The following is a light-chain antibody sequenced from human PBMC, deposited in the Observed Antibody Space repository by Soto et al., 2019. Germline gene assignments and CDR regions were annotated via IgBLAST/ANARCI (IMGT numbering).Light chain of an antibody. CDR1: QSVLYRSNNKNP. Sequence: DIVMTQSPDSLAVSLGERATINCKSSQSVLYRSNNKNPLAWYQQKTGQPPKLVIYWASTRESGGPARFSGSGSGTDFTLTISSLQAEAVAVYYCYQYFSTPLTFGGGTKVEIK. CDR3: YQYFSTPLT. J-gene: IGKJ4*01. CDR2: WAS. V-gene: IGKV4-1*01.